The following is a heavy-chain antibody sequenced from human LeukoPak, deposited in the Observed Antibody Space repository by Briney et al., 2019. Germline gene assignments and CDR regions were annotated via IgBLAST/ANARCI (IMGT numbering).Heavy chain of an antibody. CDR1: GFTFSSYW. J-gene: IGHJ4*02. CDR3: ARDLYRIVVVPHYFDY. CDR2: IKQDGSEK. Sequence: GGSLRLSCAASGFTFSSYWMSWVRQAPGKGLEWVANIKQDGSEKYYVDSVKGRFTISRDNAKNSLYLQMNSLRAEDTAVYYCARDLYRIVVVPHYFDYWGQGTRVTVSS. V-gene: IGHV3-7*01. D-gene: IGHD3-22*01.